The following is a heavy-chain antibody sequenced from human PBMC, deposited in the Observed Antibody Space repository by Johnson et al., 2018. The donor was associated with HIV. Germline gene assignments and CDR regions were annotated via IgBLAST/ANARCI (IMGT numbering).Heavy chain of an antibody. V-gene: IGHV3-7*01. D-gene: IGHD1-14*01. CDR2: IKQDGTEK. Sequence: VQLVESGGGLVQPGGSLRLSCAASGFTFSSYWMSWVRQAPGKGLEWVANIKQDGTEKYYVGSVKGRFTISRDNAKNSLYLQMNSLRAEDTAVYYCARSRQVGTPDTFDIWGQGTMVTVSS. CDR1: GFTFSSYW. J-gene: IGHJ3*02. CDR3: ARSRQVGTPDTFDI.